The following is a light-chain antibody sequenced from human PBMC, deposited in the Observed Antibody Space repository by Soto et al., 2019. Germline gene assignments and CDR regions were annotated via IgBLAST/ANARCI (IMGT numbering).Light chain of an antibody. Sequence: DIVLTQSPDTLSLSPGERATLSCRASQNIGSYLLWFQQKPGQAPRLLIYDASNRDSGIPARFSGSGSGTDFTLTISSLETEDFAVYFCHHRSKWPYTFGQGTKVEIK. CDR1: QNIGSY. J-gene: IGKJ2*01. CDR3: HHRSKWPYT. CDR2: DAS. V-gene: IGKV3-11*01.